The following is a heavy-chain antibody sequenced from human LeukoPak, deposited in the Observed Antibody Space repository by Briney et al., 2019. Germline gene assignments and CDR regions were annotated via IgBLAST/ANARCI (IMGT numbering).Heavy chain of an antibody. CDR3: ARHKRYYYDSSGYYYRKFDY. D-gene: IGHD3-22*01. CDR2: ISSSGSTI. J-gene: IGHJ4*02. Sequence: GGSLRLSCAASGFTFSSYSMNWVRQAPGKGLEWVSCISSSGSTIYYADSVKGRFTISRDNAKNSLYLQMNSLRAEDTAVYYCARHKRYYYDSSGYYYRKFDYWGQGTLVTVSS. V-gene: IGHV3-48*04. CDR1: GFTFSSYS.